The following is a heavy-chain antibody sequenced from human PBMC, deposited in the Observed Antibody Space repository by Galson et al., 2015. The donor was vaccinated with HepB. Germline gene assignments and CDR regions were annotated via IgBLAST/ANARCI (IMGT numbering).Heavy chain of an antibody. CDR1: GGTFSSYA. CDR3: ASKTGDYYYYYGMDV. CDR2: IIPIFGTA. V-gene: IGHV1-69*13. J-gene: IGHJ6*02. D-gene: IGHD7-27*01. Sequence: SVKVSCKASGGTFSSYAISWVRQAPGQGLEWMGGIIPIFGTANYAQKFQGRVTITADESTSTAYMEQSSLRSEDTAVYYCASKTGDYYYYYGMDVWGQGTTVTVSS.